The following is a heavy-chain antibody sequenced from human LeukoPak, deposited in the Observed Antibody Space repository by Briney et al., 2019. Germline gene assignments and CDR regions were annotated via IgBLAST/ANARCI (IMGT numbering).Heavy chain of an antibody. V-gene: IGHV4-59*01. Sequence: ASETLSLTCTVSGGSISSYYWSWIRQPPGKGLEWIGYIYYSGSTNYNPSLKSRVTISVDTSKNQFSLKLSSVTAADTAVYYCARSSCSSTSCYSDFDYWGQGTLVTVSS. D-gene: IGHD2-2*01. CDR1: GGSISSYY. CDR2: IYYSGST. CDR3: ARSSCSSTSCYSDFDY. J-gene: IGHJ4*02.